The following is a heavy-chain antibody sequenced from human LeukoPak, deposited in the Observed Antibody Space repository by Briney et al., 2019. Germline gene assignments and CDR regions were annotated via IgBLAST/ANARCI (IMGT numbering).Heavy chain of an antibody. CDR3: ARGLLRDYYGSGSYNDY. J-gene: IGHJ4*02. V-gene: IGHV1-2*02. CDR1: GYTFTGYY. D-gene: IGHD3-10*01. CDR2: INPNSGGT. Sequence: GASVEVSCKASGYTFTGYYMHWVRQAPGQGLEWVGWINPNSGGTNYAQKFQGRVTMTRDTSISTAYMELSRLRSDDTAVYYCARGLLRDYYGSGSYNDYWGQGTLVTVSS.